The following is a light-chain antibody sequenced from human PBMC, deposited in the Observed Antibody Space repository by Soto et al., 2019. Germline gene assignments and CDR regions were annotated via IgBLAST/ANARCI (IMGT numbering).Light chain of an antibody. CDR1: SSNIGKNA. CDR2: YDD. J-gene: IGLJ3*02. V-gene: IGLV1-36*01. CDR3: ATWDDKLNGWL. Sequence: QSVLTQPPSVSEAPRQRFTISCFGSSSNIGKNAVNWYQQFPGKAPKLLIYYDDLLPSGVSDRFSGSKSGTSASLAISGLQSEDEADYYCATWDDKLNGWLFGGGTKLTVL.